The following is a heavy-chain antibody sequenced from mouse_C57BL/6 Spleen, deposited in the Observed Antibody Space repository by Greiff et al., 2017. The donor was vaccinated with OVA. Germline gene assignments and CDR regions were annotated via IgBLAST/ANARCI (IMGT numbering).Heavy chain of an antibody. CDR2: ISYDGSN. Sequence: DVQLQESGPGLVKPSQSLSLTCSVTGYSITSGYYWNWIRQFPGNKLEWMGYISYDGSNNYNPSLKNRISISRDTSKNQFFLKLNSVTTEDTATYYCAREGYYYGRDYAMDYWGQGTSVTVSS. CDR3: AREGYYYGRDYAMDY. D-gene: IGHD1-1*01. J-gene: IGHJ4*01. CDR1: GYSITSGYY. V-gene: IGHV3-6*01.